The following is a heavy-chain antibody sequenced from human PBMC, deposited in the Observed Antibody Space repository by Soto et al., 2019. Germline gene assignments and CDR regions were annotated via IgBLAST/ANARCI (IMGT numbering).Heavy chain of an antibody. V-gene: IGHV4-34*01. D-gene: IGHD2-8*01. CDR3: ARGVDIVLMRYDYYYYQAV. Sequence: SETLSLTCAVYGGSFSGYYWSWIRQPPGKGLEWIGEINHSGSTDYNPSLKSRVTISVDTSKNQFSLKLSSVTAADTAVYYCARGVDIVLMRYDYYYYQAVWGKGTTVTVSS. CDR1: GGSFSGYY. CDR2: INHSGST. J-gene: IGHJ6*03.